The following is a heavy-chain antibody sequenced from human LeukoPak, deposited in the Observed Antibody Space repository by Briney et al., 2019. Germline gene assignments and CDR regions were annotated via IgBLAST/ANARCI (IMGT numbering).Heavy chain of an antibody. CDR2: IYYSGST. J-gene: IGHJ4*02. Sequence: KSSEALSLTCTVSGGSISSSSYYWGWIRQPPGKGLEWIGTIYYSGSTYYNPSLKSRVTISVDTSKNQFSLKLSSVTAADTAVYYCARHLTTYYYDISGSYPWGQGSL. D-gene: IGHD3-22*01. CDR1: GGSISSSSYY. V-gene: IGHV4-39*01. CDR3: ARHLTTYYYDISGSYP.